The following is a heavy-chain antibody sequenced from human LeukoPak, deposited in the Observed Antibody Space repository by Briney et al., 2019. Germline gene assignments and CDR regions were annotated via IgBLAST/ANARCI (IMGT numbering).Heavy chain of an antibody. V-gene: IGHV3-33*01. CDR3: AREGVGVTTLELDY. Sequence: PGGSLRLSCAASGFSFSSHGMHWVRQAPGKGLEWVAVIWYDGSNKYYADSVKGRFTISRDNSKNTLYLQMNSLRAEDTAVYYCAREGVGVTTLELDYWGQGTLVTVSS. CDR2: IWYDGSNK. D-gene: IGHD4-11*01. CDR1: GFSFSSHG. J-gene: IGHJ4*02.